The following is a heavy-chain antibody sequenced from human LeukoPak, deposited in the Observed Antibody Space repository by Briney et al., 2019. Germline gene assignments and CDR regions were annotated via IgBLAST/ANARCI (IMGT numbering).Heavy chain of an antibody. CDR2: ISGSGGST. V-gene: IGHV3-23*01. CDR1: GFTFSSYA. CDR3: AKSRIMITFGGVIVPDDAFDI. J-gene: IGHJ3*02. D-gene: IGHD3-16*02. Sequence: GGSLRLSCAASGFTFSSYAMSWVRQAPGKGLEWVSAISGSGGSTYYADSVKGRFTISRDNSKNTLYLQMNSLRAEDTAVYYCAKSRIMITFGGVIVPDDAFDIWGQGTMVTVSS.